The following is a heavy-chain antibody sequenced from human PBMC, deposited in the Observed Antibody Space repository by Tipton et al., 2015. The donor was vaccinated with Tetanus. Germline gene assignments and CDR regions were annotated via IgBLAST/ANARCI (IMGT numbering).Heavy chain of an antibody. CDR2: IYYSGST. J-gene: IGHJ3*01. CDR3: ARLPTFGVVLVL. CDR1: GGSISSGDYY. Sequence: TLSLTCTVSGGSISSGDYYWSWIRQPPGKGLEWIGYIYYSGSTYYNPSLKSRVTISVDTSKNQFSLKLSSVTAADTAVYYCARLPTFGVVLVLWGQGTMVTVSS. D-gene: IGHD3-16*02. V-gene: IGHV4-30-4*01.